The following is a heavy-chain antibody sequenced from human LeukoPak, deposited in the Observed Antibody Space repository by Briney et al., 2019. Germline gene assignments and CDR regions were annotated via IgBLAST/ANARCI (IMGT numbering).Heavy chain of an antibody. J-gene: IGHJ4*02. V-gene: IGHV4-59*01. CDR3: ARVFVDSVGATYFDY. D-gene: IGHD1-26*01. Sequence: PSETLSLTCTVSGGSISSYYWSWIRQPPGKGLEWIGYIYYSGSTNYNPSLKSRVTISVDTSKNQFSLKLSSVTAADTAVYYCARVFVDSVGATYFDYWGQGTLVTVSS. CDR1: GGSISSYY. CDR2: IYYSGST.